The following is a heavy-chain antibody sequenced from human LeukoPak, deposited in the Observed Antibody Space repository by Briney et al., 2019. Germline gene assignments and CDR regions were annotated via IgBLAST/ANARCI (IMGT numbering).Heavy chain of an antibody. J-gene: IGHJ2*01. V-gene: IGHV3-9*01. CDR2: ISWNSGSI. CDR1: GFTFDDYA. Sequence: SGGSLRLSCAASGFTFDDYAMHWVRQAPGKGLGWVSGISWNSGSIGYADSVKGRFTISRDNAENSLYLQMNSLRAEDTALYYCAKDYGSGSPYWYFDLWGRGTLVTVSS. D-gene: IGHD3-10*01. CDR3: AKDYGSGSPYWYFDL.